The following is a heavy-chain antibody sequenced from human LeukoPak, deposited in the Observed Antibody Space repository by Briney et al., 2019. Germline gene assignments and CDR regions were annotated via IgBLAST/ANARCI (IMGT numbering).Heavy chain of an antibody. D-gene: IGHD3-16*02. Sequence: ASVKVSCKASGYTFTGYYMHWVRQAPGQGLEWMGWINPNSGGTNYAQKFQGRVTMTRDTSISTAYMELSRLRSDDTAVYYCARGYYDYVWGSYRYPHFDYWGQGTLVTVSS. V-gene: IGHV1-2*02. CDR1: GYTFTGYY. CDR3: ARGYYDYVWGSYRYPHFDY. J-gene: IGHJ4*02. CDR2: INPNSGGT.